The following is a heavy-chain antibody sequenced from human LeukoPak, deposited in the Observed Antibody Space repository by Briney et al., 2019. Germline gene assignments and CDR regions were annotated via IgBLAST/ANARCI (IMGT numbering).Heavy chain of an antibody. CDR1: GGSIISYY. Sequence: SETLSLTCTVSGGSIISYYWSWIRQPPGKGLEWIGYISYSGTTNYNPSLKSRVTISVDTSKNQFSLKLSSVTAADTAVYYCARLWFGELTPLGMDVWGQGTTVTVSS. J-gene: IGHJ6*02. V-gene: IGHV4-59*08. D-gene: IGHD3-10*01. CDR3: ARLWFGELTPLGMDV. CDR2: ISYSGTT.